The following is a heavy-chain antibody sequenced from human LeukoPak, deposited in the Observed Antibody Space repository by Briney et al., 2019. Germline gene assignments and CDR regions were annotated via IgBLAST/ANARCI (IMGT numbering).Heavy chain of an antibody. CDR2: LSDDGSNK. Sequence: GGSLRLSCAASGFTFRHYTMHWVRQAPGKGLEWVAALSDDGSNKFYADSVKGRFTVSRDNSKNTVYLQMNSLRAGDTAVYYCAKVFQWLVASAFDIWGQGTMVTVSS. V-gene: IGHV3-30*04. CDR1: GFTFRHYT. J-gene: IGHJ3*02. CDR3: AKVFQWLVASAFDI. D-gene: IGHD6-19*01.